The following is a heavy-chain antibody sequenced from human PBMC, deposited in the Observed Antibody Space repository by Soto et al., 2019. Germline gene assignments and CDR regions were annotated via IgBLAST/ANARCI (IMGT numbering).Heavy chain of an antibody. D-gene: IGHD2-21*02. CDR3: ASGGPVVVVTAPCDS. V-gene: IGHV1-46*03. Sequence: QVQLVQSGAEVKKPGASVKVSCKASGNTFSNYYIHWVRQAPGQGLEWMGTINPSGGHTTYAQKFPSRVTGTXAXSXXPLSREGTRLRSEDTAVYYWASGGPVVVVTAPCDSWGQGPLVTVSS. CDR1: GNTFSNYY. CDR2: INPSGGHT. J-gene: IGHJ4*02.